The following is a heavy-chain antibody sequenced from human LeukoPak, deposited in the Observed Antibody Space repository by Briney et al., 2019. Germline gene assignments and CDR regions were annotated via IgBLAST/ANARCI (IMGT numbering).Heavy chain of an antibody. CDR1: GYTFTGYY. Sequence: GASVKVSCKASGYTFTGYYMHWVRQAPGQGLEWMGWINPNSGGTNYAQKFQGRVTMTWDTSISTAYMELSRLRSDDTAVYYCARDQPYSSGWYADLTKNGDYWGQGTLVTVSS. V-gene: IGHV1-2*02. J-gene: IGHJ4*02. CDR3: ARDQPYSSGWYADLTKNGDY. CDR2: INPNSGGT. D-gene: IGHD6-19*01.